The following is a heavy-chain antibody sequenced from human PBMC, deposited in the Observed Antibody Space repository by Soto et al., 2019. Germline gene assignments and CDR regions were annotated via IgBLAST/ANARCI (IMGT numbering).Heavy chain of an antibody. CDR2: ISYDGNVA. J-gene: IGHJ4*02. D-gene: IGHD1-1*01. V-gene: IGHV3-30*18. Sequence: QVQLVESGGGVVQPGRSLRLSCAASGFTFSNYGMHWVRQAPGKGLEWVIVISYDGNVAYYADSVKGGFTISRDNSKNTLDLKMNSLRTEDTGMYYCAKEGAMTNWDFDYWGQGTRVTVSS. CDR3: AKEGAMTNWDFDY. CDR1: GFTFSNYG.